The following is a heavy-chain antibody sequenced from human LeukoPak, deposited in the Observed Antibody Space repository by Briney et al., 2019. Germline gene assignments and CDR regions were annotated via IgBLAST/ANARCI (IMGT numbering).Heavy chain of an antibody. J-gene: IGHJ3*01. CDR1: GFTFSSYE. V-gene: IGHV3-48*03. CDR2: ISSSGSTI. CDR3: AMKAVPRPRLHDAFNF. Sequence: GGSLRLSCAASGFTFSSYEMNWVRQAPGKGLEWVSYISSSGSTIYYADSVKGRFTISRDNAKNSLYLQMNSLRGDDTAVYYCAMKAVPRPRLHDAFNFWGQGTVVAVSS. D-gene: IGHD5-24*01.